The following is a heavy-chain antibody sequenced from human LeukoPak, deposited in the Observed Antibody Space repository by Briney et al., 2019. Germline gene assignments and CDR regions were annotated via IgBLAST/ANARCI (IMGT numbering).Heavy chain of an antibody. CDR1: GFTFRNFW. Sequence: GGSLRLSCAASGFTFRNFWMSWVRQAPGKGLEWVASIKQDESEKYYVDSVKGRFTISRDNSENTLYLQMKSLRAEDTAVYYCARGDGYNFFDYWGQGTLVTVSS. J-gene: IGHJ4*02. V-gene: IGHV3-7*05. D-gene: IGHD5-24*01. CDR3: ARGDGYNFFDY. CDR2: IKQDESEK.